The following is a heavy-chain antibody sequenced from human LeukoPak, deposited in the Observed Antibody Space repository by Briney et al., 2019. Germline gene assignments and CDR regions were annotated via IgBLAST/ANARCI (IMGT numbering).Heavy chain of an antibody. CDR2: INPNSGGT. CDR1: GYTFTGYY. Sequence: ASVKVSCKASGYTFTGYYMHWVRQAPGQGLEWMGWINPNSGGTNYAQKFQGRVTMTRDTSISTAYMELSSLRSEDTAVYYCARAPLTQDYYYYYMDVWGKGTTVTISS. CDR3: ARAPLTQDYYYYYMDV. V-gene: IGHV1-2*02. J-gene: IGHJ6*03. D-gene: IGHD1-14*01.